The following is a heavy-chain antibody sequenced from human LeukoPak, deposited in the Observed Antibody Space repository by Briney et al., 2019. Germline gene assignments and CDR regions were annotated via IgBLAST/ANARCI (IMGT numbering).Heavy chain of an antibody. D-gene: IGHD5-12*01. V-gene: IGHV3-30*04. CDR3: ARDQPRAGVLAAIRRSLTTLAY. J-gene: IGHJ4*02. CDR2: ISYDGTNR. CDR1: GFTFSSYA. Sequence: GGSLRLSCAASGFTFSSYAMHWVRQAPGKGLEWVAFISYDGTNRHYADSVRGRFTISRDNSKNTLYLQTNSLRADDTAVYYCARDQPRAGVLAAIRRSLTTLAYWGQGTLVTVSS.